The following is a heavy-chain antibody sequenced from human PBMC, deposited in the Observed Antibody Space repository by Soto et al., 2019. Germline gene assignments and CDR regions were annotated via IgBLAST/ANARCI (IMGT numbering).Heavy chain of an antibody. CDR1: GGSISSYY. D-gene: IGHD3-10*01. CDR3: ARVWGGAFDI. Sequence: QVQLQESGPGLVKPSETLSLTCTVSGGSISSYYWSWIRQPPGKGLEWIGYIYYSGSTNYNPSLQSRVTIAVDTSKTQFSLKLSSVAAADTAVYYCARVWGGAFDIWGQGTMVTVSS. V-gene: IGHV4-59*01. J-gene: IGHJ3*02. CDR2: IYYSGST.